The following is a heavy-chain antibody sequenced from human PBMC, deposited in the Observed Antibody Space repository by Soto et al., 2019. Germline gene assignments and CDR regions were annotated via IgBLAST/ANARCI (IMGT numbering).Heavy chain of an antibody. J-gene: IGHJ4*02. D-gene: IGHD1-20*01. CDR2: ISGSGGST. Sequence: GGSLRLSCAASGFTCSSYAMSWVRQAPGKGLEWVSAISGSGGSTYYADSVKGRFSISRDDSKNTLYLQMNRLSAEDPAVYYCANDLVTGTVFFDYWGQVDLVTVSS. V-gene: IGHV3-23*01. CDR3: ANDLVTGTVFFDY. CDR1: GFTCSSYA.